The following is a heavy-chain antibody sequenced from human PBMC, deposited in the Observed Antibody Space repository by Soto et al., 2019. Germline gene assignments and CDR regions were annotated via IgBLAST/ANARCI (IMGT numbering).Heavy chain of an antibody. D-gene: IGHD6-19*01. CDR3: ARHRAYSSGWATAGYYGMDV. CDR1: VGSISSSSYY. J-gene: IGHJ6*02. CDR2: IYYSGST. Sequence: SETLSLACTFSVGSISSSSYYWGWIRQPPGKGLEWIVSIYYSGSTYYNPSLKSRVTISVDTSKNQFSLKLSSVTAADTAVYYCARHRAYSSGWATAGYYGMDVWGQGTTVTVSS. V-gene: IGHV4-39*01.